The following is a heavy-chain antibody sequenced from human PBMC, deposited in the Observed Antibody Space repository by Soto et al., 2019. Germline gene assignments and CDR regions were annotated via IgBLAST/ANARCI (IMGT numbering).Heavy chain of an antibody. J-gene: IGHJ3*02. Sequence: QVQLVQSGAEVKKPGSSVKVSCKASGGTFSTYTVIWVRQAPGQGLEWMGRIIPMLDITNTAQSFQGRVTITADKSASTAYLELSTLRSYDTAIYFCTLGSWSAETFDIWGRGTMVTVSS. V-gene: IGHV1-69*02. D-gene: IGHD6-13*01. CDR1: GGTFSTYT. CDR2: IIPMLDIT. CDR3: TLGSWSAETFDI.